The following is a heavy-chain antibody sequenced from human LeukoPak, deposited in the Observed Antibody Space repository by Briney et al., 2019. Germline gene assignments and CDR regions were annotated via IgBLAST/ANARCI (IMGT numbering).Heavy chain of an antibody. CDR3: AKEVVRGVIIEYYFDY. Sequence: GGSLRLSCAASGFTFSSYAMSWVRQAPGKGLEWVSAISGSGGSTYYADSVKGRFTISRDNSKNTLYLQMNSLRAEDTAVYYCAKEVVRGVIIEYYFDYWGQGTPVTVSS. J-gene: IGHJ4*02. V-gene: IGHV3-23*01. CDR1: GFTFSSYA. CDR2: ISGSGGST. D-gene: IGHD3-10*01.